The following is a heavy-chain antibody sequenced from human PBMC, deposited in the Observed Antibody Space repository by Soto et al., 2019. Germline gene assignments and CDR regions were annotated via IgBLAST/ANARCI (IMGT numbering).Heavy chain of an antibody. CDR2: INPSGGST. Sequence: ASLKVSCNPSGYTFTSYYMHWVRHAPGQGLEWMGIINPSGGSTSDAQKFHGTVTMPRDTSTSTVYMELSSLRSEDTAVYYCASYCSSTSSYSHDAFDIWGQGTKGTVS. J-gene: IGHJ3*02. CDR1: GYTFTSYY. CDR3: ASYCSSTSSYSHDAFDI. D-gene: IGHD2-2*01. V-gene: IGHV1-46*01.